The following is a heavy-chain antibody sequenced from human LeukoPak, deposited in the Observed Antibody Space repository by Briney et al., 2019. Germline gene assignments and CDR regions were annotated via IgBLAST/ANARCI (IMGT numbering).Heavy chain of an antibody. Sequence: SETLSLTCTVSGGSISSYYWRWMRQRAGKGRVWRGRIYTSGSTNYNPSLKSRVTMSVDTSKNQFSLKLSSGTAADTAVYYCASTGYNWNDEDAFDFGGQGTMVTVSS. CDR2: IYTSGST. J-gene: IGHJ3*01. D-gene: IGHD1-1*01. V-gene: IGHV4-4*07. CDR3: ASTGYNWNDEDAFDF. CDR1: GGSISSYY.